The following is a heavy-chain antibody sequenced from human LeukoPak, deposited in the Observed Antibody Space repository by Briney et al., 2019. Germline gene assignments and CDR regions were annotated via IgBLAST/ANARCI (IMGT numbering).Heavy chain of an antibody. CDR3: AGDRLPVEAGDYYYYMDV. D-gene: IGHD5-24*01. J-gene: IGHJ6*03. CDR1: GFTVSSNY. Sequence: GGSLRLSCAASGFTVSSNYMSWVRQAPGKGLEWVSVIYSGGSTYYADSVKGRFTISRDNSKNTLYLQMNSLRAEDTAVYYCAGDRLPVEAGDYYYYMDVWGKGTTVTVSS. CDR2: IYSGGST. V-gene: IGHV3-53*05.